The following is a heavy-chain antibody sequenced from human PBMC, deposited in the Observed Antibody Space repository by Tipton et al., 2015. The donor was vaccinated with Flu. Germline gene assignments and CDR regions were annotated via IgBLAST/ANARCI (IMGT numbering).Heavy chain of an antibody. CDR1: GYPFTRYY. Sequence: QLVQSGAEVKKPGASVRVSCRASGYPFTRYYIHWVRQAPGQGLEWMGWINPDSGATSYALGFQGRVTMTRDTSINTVYMDVSRLTSGDTAVYYCARVLRTLVFDFWGQGALVTVSS. CDR2: INPDSGAT. J-gene: IGHJ4*02. V-gene: IGHV1-2*02. CDR3: ARVLRTLVFDF.